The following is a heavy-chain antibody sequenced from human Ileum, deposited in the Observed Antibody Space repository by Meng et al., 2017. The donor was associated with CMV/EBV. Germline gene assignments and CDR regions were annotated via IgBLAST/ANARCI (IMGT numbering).Heavy chain of an antibody. Sequence: CVVYGWAFSGYYWSWIRQTPGKGLEWIGEINHSGSTKYNPYLKSRVTIAVDTSKNQFSLKLSSVTAADTAVYYCARGGTYYGSAIDYWGQGTLVTVSS. CDR1: GWAFSGYY. D-gene: IGHD3-10*01. CDR2: INHSGST. CDR3: ARGGTYYGSAIDY. J-gene: IGHJ4*02. V-gene: IGHV4-34*01.